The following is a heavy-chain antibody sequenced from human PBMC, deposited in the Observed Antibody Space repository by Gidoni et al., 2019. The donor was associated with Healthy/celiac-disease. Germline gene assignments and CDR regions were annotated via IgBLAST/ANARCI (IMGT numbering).Heavy chain of an antibody. D-gene: IGHD3-3*01. Sequence: EWIGYIYYSGSTNYNPSLKSRVTISVDTSKNQFSLKLSSVTAADTAVYYCARLCGDYYDFWGGYYTPSLFDYWGQGTLVTVSS. V-gene: IGHV4-59*08. CDR3: ARLCGDYYDFWGGYYTPSLFDY. CDR2: IYYSGST. J-gene: IGHJ4*02.